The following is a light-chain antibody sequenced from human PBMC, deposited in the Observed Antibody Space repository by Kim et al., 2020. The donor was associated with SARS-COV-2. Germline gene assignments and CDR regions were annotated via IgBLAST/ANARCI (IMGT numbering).Light chain of an antibody. CDR3: QQYNNRADKRT. CDR1: QSVSSN. Sequence: EIVMTQSPAALSVSPGERATLSCRASQSVSSNLAWYQQKPGQAPRLLIYGASTRATGIPARFSGSGSGTEFTLTISSLHSEDFAVYYCQQYNNRADKRTYGQGPKL. CDR2: GAS. V-gene: IGKV3-15*01. J-gene: IGKJ1*01.